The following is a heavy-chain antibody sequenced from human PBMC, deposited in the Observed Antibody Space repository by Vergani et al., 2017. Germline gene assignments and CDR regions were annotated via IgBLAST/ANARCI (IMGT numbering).Heavy chain of an antibody. V-gene: IGHV3-23*01. CDR2: VSASAAST. Sequence: EVQLLESGGGLVQPGGSLRLSCAASGFTFSNYAMSWVRQAPGKGLEWVSTVSASAASTFYADSVKGRFTISRDNSMNTLYLQMNSLTAEDAAVYYCANGASEYFQHWGQGTLVTVSS. CDR3: ANGASEYFQH. J-gene: IGHJ1*01. CDR1: GFTFSNYA. D-gene: IGHD3-16*01.